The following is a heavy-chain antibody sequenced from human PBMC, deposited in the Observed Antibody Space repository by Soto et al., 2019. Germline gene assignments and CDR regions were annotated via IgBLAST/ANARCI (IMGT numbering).Heavy chain of an antibody. D-gene: IGHD3-22*01. CDR3: ARPTDSSVYASASDI. J-gene: IGHJ3*02. CDR2: INPSGAGT. V-gene: IGHV1-46*01. Sequence: QVLLVQSGAEVKKPGASVKVSCKASGYTFTSYYIHWVRQAPGQGLEWMGMINPSGAGTTYAQKFQARVTMTRDTSTSTVYMELTSLRSEDTAVYYCARPTDSSVYASASDIWGQGTMVTVSS. CDR1: GYTFTSYY.